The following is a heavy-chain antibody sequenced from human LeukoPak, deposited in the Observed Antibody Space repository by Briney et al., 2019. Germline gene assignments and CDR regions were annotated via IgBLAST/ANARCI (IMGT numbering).Heavy chain of an antibody. D-gene: IGHD3-22*01. CDR1: GFTFGDYA. Sequence: PGRSLRLSCTASGFTFGDYAMSWVRQAPGKGLEWVGFIRCKAYGGTTEYAASVKGRFTISRDDSKSIAYLQMNSLKTEDTAVYYCTRDYYDSSGYYDGFDYWGQGTLVTVSS. CDR2: IRCKAYGGTT. J-gene: IGHJ4*02. V-gene: IGHV3-49*04. CDR3: TRDYYDSSGYYDGFDY.